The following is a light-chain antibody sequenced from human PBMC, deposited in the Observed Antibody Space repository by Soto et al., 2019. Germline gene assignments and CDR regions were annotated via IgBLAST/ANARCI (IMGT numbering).Light chain of an antibody. CDR3: QQYGSSPLT. V-gene: IGKV3-20*01. CDR2: GAS. Sequence: EIVLTQSLGTLSLSPGERATLSCRASQSLSSTYLAWYQQKPGQAPRVLIYGASSRATGIPDRFSGSGSGTDFTLTITRLEPEDFAIYYGQQYGSSPLTFGGGTRVEIK. J-gene: IGKJ4*01. CDR1: QSLSSTY.